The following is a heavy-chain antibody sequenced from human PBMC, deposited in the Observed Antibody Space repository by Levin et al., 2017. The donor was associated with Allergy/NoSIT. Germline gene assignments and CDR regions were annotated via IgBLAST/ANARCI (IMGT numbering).Heavy chain of an antibody. CDR1: GFTFDDYA. CDR2: ISWNSGSI. Sequence: SLKISCAASGFTFDDYAMHWVRQAPGKGLEWVSGISWNSGSIGYADSVKGRFTISRDNAKNSLYLQMNSLRAEDTALYYCAKDYYDSKMVSGAFDIWGQGTMVTVSS. D-gene: IGHD3-22*01. CDR3: AKDYYDSKMVSGAFDI. V-gene: IGHV3-9*01. J-gene: IGHJ3*02.